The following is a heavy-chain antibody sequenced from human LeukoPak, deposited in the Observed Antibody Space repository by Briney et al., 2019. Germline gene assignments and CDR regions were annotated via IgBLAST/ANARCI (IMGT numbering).Heavy chain of an antibody. J-gene: IGHJ4*02. CDR3: ARQLWLHPFDY. Sequence: ASVKVSCKASGYTFTSYYMHWVRQALGQGLEWMGIISPSGGSTSYAQKFQGRVTMTRDTSTSTVYMELSSLRSEDTAVYYCARQLWLHPFDYWGQGTLVTVSS. D-gene: IGHD5-18*01. CDR1: GYTFTSYY. V-gene: IGHV1-46*01. CDR2: ISPSGGST.